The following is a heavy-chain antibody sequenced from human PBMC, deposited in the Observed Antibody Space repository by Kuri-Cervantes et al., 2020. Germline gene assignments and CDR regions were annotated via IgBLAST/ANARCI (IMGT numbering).Heavy chain of an antibody. J-gene: IGHJ4*02. D-gene: IGHD6-13*01. CDR2: IWYDGSNK. Sequence: GESLKISCAASGFTFSSYGMHWVRQAPGKGLEWVAVIWYDGSNKYYADSVKGRFTISRDNSKNTLYLQMNSLRAEDTAVYYCAREGYSSSWYSALHFDYWGQGTLVTVSS. CDR3: AREGYSSSWYSALHFDY. V-gene: IGHV3-33*08. CDR1: GFTFSSYG.